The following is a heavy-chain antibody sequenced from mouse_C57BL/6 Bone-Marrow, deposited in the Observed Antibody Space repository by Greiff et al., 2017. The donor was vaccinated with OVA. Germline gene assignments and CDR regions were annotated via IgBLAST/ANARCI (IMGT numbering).Heavy chain of an antibody. CDR3: ARGDYGSPYFDY. D-gene: IGHD1-1*01. J-gene: IGHJ2*01. V-gene: IGHV1-81*01. CDR2: IHPRSGNT. CDR1: GYTFTSYG. Sequence: QVQLKESGAELARPGASVKLSCKASGYTFTSYGISWVKQRTGQGLEWIGEIHPRSGNTYYNEKFKGKATLTADKSSSTAYMELRSLTSEDSAVYFCARGDYGSPYFDYWGQGTTLTVSS.